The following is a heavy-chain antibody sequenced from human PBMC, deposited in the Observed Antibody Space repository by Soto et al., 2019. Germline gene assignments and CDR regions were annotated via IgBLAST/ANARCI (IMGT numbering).Heavy chain of an antibody. CDR1: GESFIGYY. Sequence: QVHLQQWGAGLLKHSETLSLTCAVYGESFIGYYWTWIRQSPGKGLEWIGEINHGGSTNYNPSLKSRVTISIDTSKNQFSLKLTSVTAADTSVYYCARTDIVTTNWFDPWGQGTLVTVSS. J-gene: IGHJ5*02. CDR2: INHGGST. D-gene: IGHD5-12*01. V-gene: IGHV4-34*01. CDR3: ARTDIVTTNWFDP.